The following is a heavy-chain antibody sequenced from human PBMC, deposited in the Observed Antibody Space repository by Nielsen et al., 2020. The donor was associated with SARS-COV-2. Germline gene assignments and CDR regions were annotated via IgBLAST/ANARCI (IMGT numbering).Heavy chain of an antibody. Sequence: ESLKISCSASGFTFSSYAMHWVRQAPGKGLEYVSAISSNGGSTYYADSVKGRFTISRDNSKNTLYLQMSSLRAEDTAVYYCVKGYCSGGSCYQGEFDYWGQGTLVTVSS. D-gene: IGHD2-15*01. CDR1: GFTFSSYA. CDR3: VKGYCSGGSCYQGEFDY. J-gene: IGHJ4*02. CDR2: ISSNGGST. V-gene: IGHV3-64D*06.